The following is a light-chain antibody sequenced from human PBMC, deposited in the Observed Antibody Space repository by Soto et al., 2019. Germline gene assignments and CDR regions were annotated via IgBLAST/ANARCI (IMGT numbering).Light chain of an antibody. V-gene: IGKV3-15*01. CDR2: GAS. Sequence: EIVLTQSQGTLSLSPGERATLSCRASQSVSSTFLGWYQQKPGQAPRLLIYGASTRATGIPARFSGSGSGTEFTLTISSLQSEDFAVYYCEQYNNWPITFGQGTRLEI. CDR3: EQYNNWPIT. CDR1: QSVSST. J-gene: IGKJ5*01.